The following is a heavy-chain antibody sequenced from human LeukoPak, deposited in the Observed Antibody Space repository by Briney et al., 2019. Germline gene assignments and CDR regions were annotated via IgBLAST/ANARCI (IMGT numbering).Heavy chain of an antibody. J-gene: IGHJ4*02. CDR3: ARGGELPDSNFDY. Sequence: ASVKVSCKASGYTFTVYYMHWVRQAPGQGLEWMGWINPNSGGTNYAQKFQCRVTMTRDTSISTAYMELSRLRSDDTAVYYCARGGELPDSNFDYWGQGTLVTVSS. CDR1: GYTFTVYY. CDR2: INPNSGGT. V-gene: IGHV1-2*02. D-gene: IGHD1-26*01.